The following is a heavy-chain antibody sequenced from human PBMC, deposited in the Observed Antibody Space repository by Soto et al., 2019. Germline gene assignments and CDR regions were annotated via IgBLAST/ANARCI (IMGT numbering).Heavy chain of an antibody. CDR3: ARDLSGYYYGMDV. Sequence: SETLSLTCAVYGGSFSGYFWNWVRQPPGKGLEWIGEINHSGSTKYNPSLKSRVTLSVDTSKNQFSLRVFSVTAADTAVYYCARDLSGYYYGMDVWGQGTTVT. CDR1: GGSFSGYF. J-gene: IGHJ6*02. CDR2: INHSGST. V-gene: IGHV4-34*01.